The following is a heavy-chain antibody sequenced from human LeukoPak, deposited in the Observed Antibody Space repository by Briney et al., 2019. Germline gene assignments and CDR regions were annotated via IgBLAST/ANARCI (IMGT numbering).Heavy chain of an antibody. CDR3: ARIAVTYTFDY. CDR2: ISYSSSYI. D-gene: IGHD4-17*01. Sequence: PGGSLRLSCAASGFTFSNYNMNWVSQAPGKGLEWVSSISYSSSYIYYAASVKGRFTISRDSAKNSLYLQMNSLRAEDTAVYYCARIAVTYTFDYWGQGTLVTVSS. J-gene: IGHJ4*02. CDR1: GFTFSNYN. V-gene: IGHV3-21*01.